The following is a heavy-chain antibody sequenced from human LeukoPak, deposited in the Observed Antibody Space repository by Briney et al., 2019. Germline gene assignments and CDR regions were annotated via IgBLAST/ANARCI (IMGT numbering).Heavy chain of an antibody. D-gene: IGHD3-22*01. J-gene: IGHJ6*02. CDR2: IIPIFGTA. Sequence: GSSVKVSCMASGGTFSSYAISWVRQAPGQGLGWMGGIIPIFGTANYAQKFQGRVTITADESTSTAYMELSSLRSEDTAVYYCARDYYDSSGNRNGYYGMDVWGQGTTVTVSS. V-gene: IGHV1-69*01. CDR1: GGTFSSYA. CDR3: ARDYYDSSGNRNGYYGMDV.